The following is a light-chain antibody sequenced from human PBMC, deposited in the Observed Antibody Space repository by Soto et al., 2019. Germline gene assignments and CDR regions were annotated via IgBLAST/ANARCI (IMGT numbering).Light chain of an antibody. CDR1: SSNIGAGYD. CDR3: QSYDSSVSKVV. J-gene: IGLJ2*01. CDR2: GNS. V-gene: IGLV1-40*01. Sequence: QSVLTQPPSVSGAPGQRVTISCTGSSSNIGAGYDVRWYQHLPGTAPKLLIYGNSNRPSGVPDRFSGSKSGTSASLAITGLQAADEADYYCQSYDSSVSKVVFGGGTKLTVL.